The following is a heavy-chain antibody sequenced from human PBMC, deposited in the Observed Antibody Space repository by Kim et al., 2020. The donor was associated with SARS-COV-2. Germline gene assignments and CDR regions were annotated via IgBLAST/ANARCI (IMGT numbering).Heavy chain of an antibody. CDR2: MNPDSGNT. CDR3: ARVVHCSRTNCYYTFDY. V-gene: IGHV1-8*01. D-gene: IGHD2-2*01. Sequence: ASVKVSCKASGYTFTSYDINWVRQATGQGLEWMGWMNPDSGNTEFAQKFQGRVTMTRNTSISTAYMELSSLGSEDTAVYYCARVVHCSRTNCYYTFDYWGQGTLVTVSS. J-gene: IGHJ4*02. CDR1: GYTFTSYD.